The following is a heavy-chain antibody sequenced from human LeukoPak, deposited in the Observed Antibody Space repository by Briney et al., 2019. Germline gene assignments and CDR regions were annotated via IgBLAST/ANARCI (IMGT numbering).Heavy chain of an antibody. D-gene: IGHD2-21*02. J-gene: IGHJ4*02. CDR2: ISSSSSYI. Sequence: GSLRLSCAASGFTFSSHSMNWVRQAPGKGLELVFSISSSSSYIYYADSVKGRFTISRDNAKNSLHLQMNSLRAEDTAVYYCARGTYCGGDCLSNWGQGTLVTVSS. CDR1: GFTFSSHS. V-gene: IGHV3-21*01. CDR3: ARGTYCGGDCLSN.